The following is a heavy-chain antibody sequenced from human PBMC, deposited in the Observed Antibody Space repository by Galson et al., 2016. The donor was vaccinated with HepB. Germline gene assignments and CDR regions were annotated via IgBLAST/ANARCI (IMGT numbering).Heavy chain of an antibody. CDR1: GDSIISDHYY. V-gene: IGHV4-61*02. CDR3: ARGGENDPVGPGRLRCFDP. J-gene: IGHJ5*02. D-gene: IGHD4/OR15-4a*01. Sequence: TLSLTCTVSGDSIISDHYYWNWIRQPAGKGLEWIGRIYTSGTSDYNPPLKSRVSMSVDKSNNQIYLKLSSLTAADTAVYYCARGGENDPVGPGRLRCFDPWGQGTMVTVSS. CDR2: IYTSGTS.